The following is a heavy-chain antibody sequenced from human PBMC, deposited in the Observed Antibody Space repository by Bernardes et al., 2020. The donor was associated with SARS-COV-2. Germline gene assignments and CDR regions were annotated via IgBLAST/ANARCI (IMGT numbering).Heavy chain of an antibody. CDR1: GGSFSGFY. V-gene: IGHV4-34*01. D-gene: IGHD3-16*01. Sequence: SETLSLTRAVYGGSFSGFYWSLIRQPPGKGLEWIGEINHSGSTNYNPSLKSRVTISVDTSKNQFSLKLSSVTAADTAVYYCARGRGYDYVWGGNNWFDPWGQGTLVTVSS. CDR3: ARGRGYDYVWGGNNWFDP. J-gene: IGHJ5*02. CDR2: INHSGST.